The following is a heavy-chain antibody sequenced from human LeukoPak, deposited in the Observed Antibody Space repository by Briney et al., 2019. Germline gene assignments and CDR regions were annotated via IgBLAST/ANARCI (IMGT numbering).Heavy chain of an antibody. J-gene: IGHJ4*02. Sequence: PGGSLRLSCAASGFTFSSYEMNWVRQAPGKGLEWVSYISSSGSTIYYADSVKGRFTISRDNAKNSLYLQMNSLRAEDTAVYYCASDGGVDTTGYYFDYWGQGTLVTVSS. CDR1: GFTFSSYE. V-gene: IGHV3-48*03. D-gene: IGHD3-16*01. CDR3: ASDGGVDTTGYYFDY. CDR2: ISSSGSTI.